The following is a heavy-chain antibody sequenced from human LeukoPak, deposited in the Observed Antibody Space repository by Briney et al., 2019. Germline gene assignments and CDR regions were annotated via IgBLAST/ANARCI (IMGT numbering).Heavy chain of an antibody. CDR3: TRGASRSFDY. J-gene: IGHJ4*02. CDR2: MHPNSGNA. V-gene: IGHV1-8*03. CDR1: GYTFTSYE. Sequence: ASVNVSCKASGYTFTSYEIHWVRQAPGQGLEWMGWMHPNSGNAGYIQKFQGRVTITRISSINTAYMELRSLRSEDTAVYYCTRGASRSFDYWGQGTLVTVSS.